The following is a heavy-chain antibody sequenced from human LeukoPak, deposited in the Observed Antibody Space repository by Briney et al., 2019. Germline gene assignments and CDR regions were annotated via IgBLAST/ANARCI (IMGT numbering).Heavy chain of an antibody. CDR1: GGSFSGYY. V-gene: IGHV4-34*01. CDR3: ARHPPSGPYNWFDP. D-gene: IGHD3-3*01. CDR2: INHSGST. Sequence: KPSETLSLTCAVYGGSFSGYYWSWIRQPPGKGLEWIGEINHSGSTNYNPSLKSRVTISVDTSKNQFSLKLSSVTAADTAVYYCARHPPSGPYNWFDPGAREPWSPSPQ. J-gene: IGHJ5*02.